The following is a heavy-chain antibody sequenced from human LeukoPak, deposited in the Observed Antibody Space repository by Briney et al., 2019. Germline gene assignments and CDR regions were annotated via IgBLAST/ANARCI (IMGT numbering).Heavy chain of an antibody. CDR3: ARVSGYSSSWLYYFDY. J-gene: IGHJ4*02. Sequence: PSETLSLTCTVSGGSISGGGYYWSWIRQHPGKGLEWIGYIYYSGSTYYNPSLKSRVTISVDTSKNQFSLKLSSVTAADTAVYYCARVSGYSSSWLYYFDYWGQGTLVTVSS. D-gene: IGHD6-13*01. V-gene: IGHV4-31*03. CDR2: IYYSGST. CDR1: GGSISGGGYY.